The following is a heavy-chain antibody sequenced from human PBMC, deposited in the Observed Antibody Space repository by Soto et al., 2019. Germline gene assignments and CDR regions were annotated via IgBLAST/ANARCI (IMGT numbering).Heavy chain of an antibody. CDR2: VRGNGDPP. CDR1: GFTFSSHA. CDR3: VKSRGGNNFDFFD. J-gene: IGHJ4*02. D-gene: IGHD5-12*01. V-gene: IGHV3-64D*06. Sequence: GGSLRLSCSASGFTFSSHAMHWVRQAPGKRLEYVSGVRGNGDPPFYADSVKGRFTISRDNSKNTLYLQMSSLSADDTAVYYCVKSRGGNNFDFFDWGQGALVTVSS.